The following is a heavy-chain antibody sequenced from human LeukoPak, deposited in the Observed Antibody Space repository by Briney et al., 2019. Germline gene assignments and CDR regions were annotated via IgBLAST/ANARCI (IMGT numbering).Heavy chain of an antibody. J-gene: IGHJ6*02. Sequence: PGGSLRLSCAASGFTFSSYWMSWVRQAPGKGREWVANIKQDGSEKYYVDSVKGRFTISRDNAKNSLYLQMNSLRAEDTAVYYCARVVFYYYGMDVWAKGPRSPSP. CDR1: GFTFSSYW. CDR3: ARVVFYYYGMDV. CDR2: IKQDGSEK. V-gene: IGHV3-7*01.